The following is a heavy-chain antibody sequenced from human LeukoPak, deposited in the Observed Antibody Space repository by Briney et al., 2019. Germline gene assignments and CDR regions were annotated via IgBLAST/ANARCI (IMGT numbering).Heavy chain of an antibody. V-gene: IGHV4-59*12. CDR2: VYYSGST. CDR3: ARYGSGSYNWFDP. J-gene: IGHJ5*02. Sequence: KSSETLSLTCTVSGDSISSSYWNWIRQPPGKGLEWIGYVYYSGSTNYNPSLKSRVTISVDTSKNQFSLKLSSVTAADTAVYYCARYGSGSYNWFDPWGQGTLVTVSS. CDR1: GDSISSSY. D-gene: IGHD3-10*01.